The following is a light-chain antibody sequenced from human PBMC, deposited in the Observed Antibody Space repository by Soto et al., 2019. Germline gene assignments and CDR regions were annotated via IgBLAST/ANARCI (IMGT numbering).Light chain of an antibody. J-gene: IGLJ1*01. CDR1: SEDIGAYDY. CDR2: AVN. V-gene: IGLV2-14*01. Sequence: QSALTQPASVSASPGQSIFISCTGTSEDIGAYDYVSWYQQHSGKAPKLILYAVNDRPSGVSSRFSGSKSGNTASLTISGVQPDDEADYYCSSYRSSDTLEVFGTGTKVTVL. CDR3: SSYRSSDTLEV.